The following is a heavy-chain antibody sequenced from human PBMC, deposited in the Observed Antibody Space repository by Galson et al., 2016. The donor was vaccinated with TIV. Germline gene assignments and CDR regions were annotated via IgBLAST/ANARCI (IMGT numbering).Heavy chain of an antibody. CDR1: GYTFTSYH. J-gene: IGHJ2*01. D-gene: IGHD4-23*01. V-gene: IGHV1-2*02. CDR2: INPNSGGT. Sequence: SCKASGYTFTSYHVHWVRQAPGQGLEWMGSINPNSGGTNYAQSFQGRVTITRDTSISTASMELSMLRSDDTATYYCARAATVVGDWYFDLWGRGTLVPVYS. CDR3: ARAATVVGDWYFDL.